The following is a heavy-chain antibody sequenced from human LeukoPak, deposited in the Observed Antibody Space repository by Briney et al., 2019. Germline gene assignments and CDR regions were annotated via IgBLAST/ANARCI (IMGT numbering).Heavy chain of an antibody. Sequence: SETLSLTCTVSGESISGFYWTWIRQPPGKGLEWIGYIYYSGSTNYNPSLKSRVTISVDTSKNQFSLKLSSVTAADTAVYYCARGYWFYFDYWGQGTLVTVSS. CDR2: IYYSGST. CDR1: GESISGFY. CDR3: ARGYWFYFDY. V-gene: IGHV4-59*08. J-gene: IGHJ4*02. D-gene: IGHD2-8*02.